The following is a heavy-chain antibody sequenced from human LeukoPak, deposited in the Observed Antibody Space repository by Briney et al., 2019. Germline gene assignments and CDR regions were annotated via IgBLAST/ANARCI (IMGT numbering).Heavy chain of an antibody. CDR1: GFTFSSYS. J-gene: IGHJ4*02. Sequence: PGGSLRLSCAASGFTFSSYSMNWVRQAPGKGLEWVSSISSSSSYIYYADSVKGRFTISRDNSKNTLYLQMNSLRAEDTAMYYCAKESDSAGVCDFWGQGTLVTVSS. CDR2: ISSSSSYI. CDR3: AKESDSAGVCDF. D-gene: IGHD2-21*02. V-gene: IGHV3-21*01.